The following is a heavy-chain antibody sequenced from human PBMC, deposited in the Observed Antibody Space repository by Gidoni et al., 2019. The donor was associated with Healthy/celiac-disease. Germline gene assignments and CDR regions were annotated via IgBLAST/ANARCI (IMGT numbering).Heavy chain of an antibody. D-gene: IGHD2-15*01. CDR3: ARLVYCSGGSCSNY. J-gene: IGHJ4*02. Sequence: QVQLVQSGAEVKKPGASVKVSCKASGDTFTSYDINWVRPATGQGLEWMGWMNPNSGNTGYAQKFQGRVTMTRNTSISTAYMELSSLRSEDTAVYYCARLVYCSGGSCSNYWGQGTLVTVSS. CDR1: GDTFTSYD. V-gene: IGHV1-8*01. CDR2: MNPNSGNT.